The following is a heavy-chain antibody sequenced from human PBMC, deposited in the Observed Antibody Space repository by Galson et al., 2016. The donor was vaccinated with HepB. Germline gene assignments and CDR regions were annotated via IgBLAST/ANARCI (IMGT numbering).Heavy chain of an antibody. CDR1: GFNLSDYY. CDR2: ISRSGDSM. D-gene: IGHD4-17*01. Sequence: SLRLSCAASGFNLSDYYMNWIRQAPGKGLEWVSYISRSGDSMLYADPVRGRFTISRDNVKKSLYLQMTNLRAEDTAVYYCARDLPDDSVEYFDVFDLWGQGTMVTVSS. V-gene: IGHV3-11*01. J-gene: IGHJ3*01. CDR3: ARDLPDDSVEYFDVFDL.